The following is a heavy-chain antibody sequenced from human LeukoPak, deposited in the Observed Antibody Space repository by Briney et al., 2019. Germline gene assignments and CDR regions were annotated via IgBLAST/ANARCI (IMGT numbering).Heavy chain of an antibody. V-gene: IGHV3-21*04. CDR1: GFTFSDYS. CDR2: ITSSSSYI. D-gene: IGHD3-10*01. J-gene: IGHJ5*02. CDR3: AKAPGRFGELLSWFDP. Sequence: GGSLRLSCAASGFTFSDYSMNWVRQAPGRGLEWVSSITSSSSYIYYGDSVKGRFTISRDNAKNSLYLQMNSLRAEDTALYYCAKAPGRFGELLSWFDPWGQGTLVTVSS.